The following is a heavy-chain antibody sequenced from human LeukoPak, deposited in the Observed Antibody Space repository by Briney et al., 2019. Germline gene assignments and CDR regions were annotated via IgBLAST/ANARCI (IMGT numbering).Heavy chain of an antibody. J-gene: IGHJ4*02. Sequence: SETLSLTCTVSGGSISSGDYYWSWIRQPPGKGLEWIGYIYYSGSTYYNPSLKSRVTISVDTSKNQFSPKLSSVTAADTAVYYCARELISYGTYYYDSSGLNYWGQGTLVTVSS. V-gene: IGHV4-30-4*08. CDR3: ARELISYGTYYYDSSGLNY. CDR2: IYYSGST. D-gene: IGHD3-22*01. CDR1: GGSISSGDYY.